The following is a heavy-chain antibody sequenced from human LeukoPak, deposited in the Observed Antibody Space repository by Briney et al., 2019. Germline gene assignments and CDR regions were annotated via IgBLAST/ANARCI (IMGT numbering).Heavy chain of an antibody. CDR3: VKDLVAASENVRGWYPMDY. Sequence: PGGSLRLSCAASGFTFAEYTMHWVRQAPGKGLEWVSLISWNGARIHYGDSVKGRFTTSRDSSKNSLYLQMNSLRTEDTALYYCVKDLVAASENVRGWYPMDYWGQGTLVTVSS. D-gene: IGHD6-19*01. V-gene: IGHV3-43*01. CDR2: ISWNGARI. J-gene: IGHJ4*02. CDR1: GFTFAEYT.